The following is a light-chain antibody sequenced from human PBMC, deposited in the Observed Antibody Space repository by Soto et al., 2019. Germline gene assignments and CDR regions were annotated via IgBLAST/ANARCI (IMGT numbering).Light chain of an antibody. J-gene: IGKJ2*01. CDR3: QQYGNSPQT. V-gene: IGKV3-15*01. CDR1: QSVGSS. Sequence: EIVMTQSPATLSVSPGEGATLSCRASQSVGSSLAWYQQKPGQAPRLLIYGASTRATAIPARFSGSGSGTEFTLTITSLQSEDFALYYCQQYGNSPQTFGQGTKLEIK. CDR2: GAS.